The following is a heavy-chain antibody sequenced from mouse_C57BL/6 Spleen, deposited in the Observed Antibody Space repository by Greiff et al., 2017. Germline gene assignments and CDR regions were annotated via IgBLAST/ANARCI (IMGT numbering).Heavy chain of an antibody. Sequence: VQLHESGPGLVAPSQSLSITCTVAGFSLTSYAISWVHQPPGKGLEWLGVIWSGGGTDYNSALKFRLSISIDNSKSQFFLKMNILHPDDAARFYCAREGYDGYRYFDVWGTGTTVTVPS. V-gene: IGHV2-9-1*01. CDR2: IWSGGGT. CDR1: GFSLTSYA. J-gene: IGHJ1*03. D-gene: IGHD2-3*01. CDR3: AREGYDGYRYFDV.